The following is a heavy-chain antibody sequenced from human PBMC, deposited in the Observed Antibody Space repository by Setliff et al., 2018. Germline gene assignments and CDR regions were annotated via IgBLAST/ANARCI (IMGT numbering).Heavy chain of an antibody. CDR3: ARASRFGTTVWKGDYYMDV. CDR2: IDTNTGNP. Sequence: ASVKVSCKASGYTFSSYAMGWMRQAPGQRLEWMGWIDTNTGNPSYAQDFTGRLVFTLDTSVSTAYLQISSLKAEDSAVYYCARASRFGTTVWKGDYYMDVWGKGTTVTVS. J-gene: IGHJ6*03. D-gene: IGHD4-4*01. CDR1: GYTFSSYA. V-gene: IGHV7-4-1*02.